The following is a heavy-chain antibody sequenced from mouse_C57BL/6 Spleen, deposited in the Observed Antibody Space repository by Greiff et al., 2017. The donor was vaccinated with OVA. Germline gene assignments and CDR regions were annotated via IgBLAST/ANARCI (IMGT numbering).Heavy chain of an antibody. CDR1: GFTFSDYG. V-gene: IGHV5-17*01. D-gene: IGHD1-1*01. Sequence: EVKVVESGGGLVKPGGSLKLSCAASGFTFSDYGMHWVRQAPEKGLEWVAYISSGSSTIYYADTVKGRFTISRDNAKNTLFLQMTSLRSEDTAMYYCARAGGSSHFDYWGQGTTLTVSS. CDR3: ARAGGSSHFDY. J-gene: IGHJ2*01. CDR2: ISSGSSTI.